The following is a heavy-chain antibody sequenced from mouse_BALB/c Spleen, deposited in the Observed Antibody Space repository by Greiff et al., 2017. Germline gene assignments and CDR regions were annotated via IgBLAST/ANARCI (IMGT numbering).Heavy chain of an antibody. V-gene: IGHV14-3*02. CDR1: GFNIKDTY. J-gene: IGHJ2*01. CDR3: ARSDYYGVIFDY. Sequence: VQLKQSGAELVKPGASVKLSCTASGFNIKDTYMHWVKQRPEQGLEWIGRIDPANGNTKYDPKFQGKATITADTSSNTAYLQLSSLTSEDTAVYYCARSDYYGVIFDYWGQGTTLTVSS. D-gene: IGHD1-2*01. CDR2: IDPANGNT.